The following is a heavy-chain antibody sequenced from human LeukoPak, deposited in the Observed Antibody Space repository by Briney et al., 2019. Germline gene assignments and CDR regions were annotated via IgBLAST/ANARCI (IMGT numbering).Heavy chain of an antibody. D-gene: IGHD3-3*01. CDR1: GFTFSSYA. V-gene: IGHV3-23*01. Sequence: PGGSLRLSCAASGFTFSSYAMSWVRQAPGKGLEWVSAISGSGGSTYYADSVKGRFTISRDNSKSTLYLQMNSLRAEDTAVYYCARRYYDFWSGRLDAFDIWGQGTMVTVSS. J-gene: IGHJ3*02. CDR2: ISGSGGST. CDR3: ARRYYDFWSGRLDAFDI.